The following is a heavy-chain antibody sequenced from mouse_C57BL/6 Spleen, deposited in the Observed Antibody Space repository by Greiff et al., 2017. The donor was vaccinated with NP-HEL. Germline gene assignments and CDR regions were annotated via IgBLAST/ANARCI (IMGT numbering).Heavy chain of an antibody. Sequence: EVKVVESGEGLVKPGGSLKLSCAASGFTFSSYAMSWVRQTPEKRLEWVAYISSGGDYIYYADTVKGRFTISSDNARNTLYLQMSSLKSEDTAMYYCTREGYSWYFDVWGTGTTVTVSS. CDR1: GFTFSSYA. V-gene: IGHV5-9-1*02. CDR3: TREGYSWYFDV. D-gene: IGHD2-3*01. J-gene: IGHJ1*03. CDR2: ISSGGDYI.